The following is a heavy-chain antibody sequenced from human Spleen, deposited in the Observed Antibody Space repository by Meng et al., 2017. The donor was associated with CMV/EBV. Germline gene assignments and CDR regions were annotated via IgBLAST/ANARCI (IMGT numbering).Heavy chain of an antibody. J-gene: IGHJ6*02. D-gene: IGHD3-3*01. CDR2: INHSGST. CDR3: ASSITIFGVVIPTMDV. V-gene: IGHV4-34*01. CDR1: GGSFSGYY. Sequence: SETLSLTCAVYGGSFSGYYWSWIRQPPGKGLEWIGEINHSGSTNYNPSLKSRVTISVDTSKNQFSLKLSSVTAADPAVYYCASSITIFGVVIPTMDVWGQGTTVTVSS.